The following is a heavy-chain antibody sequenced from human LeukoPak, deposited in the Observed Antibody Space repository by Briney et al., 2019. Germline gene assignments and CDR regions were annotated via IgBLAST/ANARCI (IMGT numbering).Heavy chain of an antibody. CDR2: INPSGTST. J-gene: IGHJ4*02. Sequence: ASVNVSCKPSGYTFTNYYMHWVRQAPGQGLECMGIINPSGTSTTYAHKFQGRVTMPRDTSTSTEFMELSSLRSEDTAVYYCARHDLGGSSPFDYWGQGTLVTVSS. CDR1: GYTFTNYY. D-gene: IGHD2-15*01. V-gene: IGHV1-46*01. CDR3: ARHDLGGSSPFDY.